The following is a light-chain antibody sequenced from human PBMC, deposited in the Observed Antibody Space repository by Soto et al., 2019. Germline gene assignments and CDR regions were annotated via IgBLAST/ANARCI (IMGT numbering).Light chain of an antibody. V-gene: IGLV1-51*01. CDR2: DNN. CDR1: SSNIGNSY. Sequence: QSVLTQPPSVSAAPGQTVTISCSGSSSNIGNSYASWFQQLPGTAPKLLIYDNNKRPSGIPDRFSGSKSGTSATLGITGLQTGDEADYYCATWDRSLSGVVFGGGTKLTVL. J-gene: IGLJ2*01. CDR3: ATWDRSLSGVV.